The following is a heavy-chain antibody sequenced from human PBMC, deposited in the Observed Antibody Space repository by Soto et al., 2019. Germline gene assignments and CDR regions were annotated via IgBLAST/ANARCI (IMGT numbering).Heavy chain of an antibody. V-gene: IGHV3-48*02. CDR1: GFTFSSYN. CDR3: ARDRITMIRGVLDY. CDR2: ISTSSMTI. D-gene: IGHD3-10*01. J-gene: IGHJ4*02. Sequence: EVQLVESGGGLVQPGGSLRLSCTASGFTFSSYNMNWVRQAPGKGLEWLSYISTSSMTIYYADSVKGRFTISRDNAKESLYLQINSQRDEDTAVYYCARDRITMIRGVLDYWGQGTPVTVSS.